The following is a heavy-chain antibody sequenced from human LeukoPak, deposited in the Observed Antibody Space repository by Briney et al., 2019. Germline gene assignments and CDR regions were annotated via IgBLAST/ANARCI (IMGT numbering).Heavy chain of an antibody. CDR1: GFTFSSYG. J-gene: IGHJ3*02. V-gene: IGHV3-30*02. CDR2: IRYDGSNK. D-gene: IGHD3-22*01. Sequence: GGSLRLSCAASGFTFSSYGMHWVRQAPGKGLEWVAFIRYDGSNKYYADSVKGRFTISRDNSKNTLYLQMNSLRVEDTAVYYCAKVFRGDYYDSRPDAFDIWGQGTMVTVSS. CDR3: AKVFRGDYYDSRPDAFDI.